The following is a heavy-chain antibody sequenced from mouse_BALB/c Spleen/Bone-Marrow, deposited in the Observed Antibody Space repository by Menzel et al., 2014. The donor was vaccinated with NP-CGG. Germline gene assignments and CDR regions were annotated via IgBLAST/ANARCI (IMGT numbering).Heavy chain of an antibody. CDR1: DSEVFPIAY. Sequence: QVQLKHSGSELRSPGSSVKLSCKDFDSEVFPIAYMCWVRQKPGHGFEWIGDILPSIGRTXXGEKFEDKATLDADTVSNTAYLELNSLTSEDSAIYYCARGTNWDGEGYYYAMDYWGQGTSVTVSS. D-gene: IGHD4-1*01. CDR2: ILPSIGRT. CDR3: ARGTNWDGEGYYYAMDY. V-gene: IGHV15-2*02. J-gene: IGHJ4*01.